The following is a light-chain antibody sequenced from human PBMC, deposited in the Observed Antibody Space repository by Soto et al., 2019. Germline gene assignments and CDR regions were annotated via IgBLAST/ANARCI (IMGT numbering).Light chain of an antibody. CDR3: QQRSNWPLLT. Sequence: IVLTQSPGTLSLSPGERASLSCRASQSFSTSYLAWYQQKPGQAPRLLIYDASNRATGIPARFSGSGSGTDFTLTISSLEPEDFAVYYCQQRSNWPLLTFGGGTRLEIK. CDR2: DAS. J-gene: IGKJ5*01. CDR1: QSFSTSY. V-gene: IGKV3-11*01.